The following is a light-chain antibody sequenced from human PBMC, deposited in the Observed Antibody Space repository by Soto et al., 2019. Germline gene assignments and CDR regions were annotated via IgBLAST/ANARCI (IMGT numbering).Light chain of an antibody. CDR3: QQYNKWPLT. V-gene: IGKV3-15*01. J-gene: IGKJ4*01. Sequence: EIVMTQSPATLSVSPGERATLSCRASQSVSNNLAWYQQKPGQAPRLLLYHASTRATAITARFSGSGSWTEFTLTISSLQSEDFAVYYCQQYNKWPLTFGGGTKVEIK. CDR2: HAS. CDR1: QSVSNN.